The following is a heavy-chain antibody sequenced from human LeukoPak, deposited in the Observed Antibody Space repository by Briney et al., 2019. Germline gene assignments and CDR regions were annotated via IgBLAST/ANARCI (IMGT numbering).Heavy chain of an antibody. D-gene: IGHD6-13*01. CDR3: TTDTHTIAAAGTCFDY. J-gene: IGHJ4*02. CDR1: GFTFSNAW. CDR2: IKSKTDGGTT. V-gene: IGHV3-15*01. Sequence: GGSLILSCAASGFTFSNAWMSWVRQAPGKALEWVGRIKSKTDGGTTDYAAPVKGRFTISRDDSKNTLYLPMNSLKTEDTAVYYCTTDTHTIAAAGTCFDYWGQGTLVTVSS.